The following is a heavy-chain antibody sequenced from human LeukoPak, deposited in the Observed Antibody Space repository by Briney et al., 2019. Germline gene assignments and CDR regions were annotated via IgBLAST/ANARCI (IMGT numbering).Heavy chain of an antibody. CDR3: ARVDTSCCPTPDY. CDR2: ISSSSSYI. V-gene: IGHV3-21*01. D-gene: IGHD2-2*01. Sequence: GGSLRLSCAASGFTFSSYIMNWVRQAPGKGLEWVSSISSSSSYIYYADSVKGRFTISRDNAKNSLYLQMNSLRAEDTAVYYCARVDTSCCPTPDYWGQGTLVTVSS. CDR1: GFTFSSYI. J-gene: IGHJ4*02.